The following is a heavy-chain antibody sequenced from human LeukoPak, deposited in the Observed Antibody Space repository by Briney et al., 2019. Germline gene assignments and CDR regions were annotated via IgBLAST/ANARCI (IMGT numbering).Heavy chain of an antibody. D-gene: IGHD5-24*01. CDR2: IRYDGSNK. CDR1: GFTFSSYG. Sequence: GGSLRLSCAASGFTFSSYGMHWVRQAPGKGLEWVAFIRYDGSNKYYADSVKGRFTISRDNSKNTLYLQMNSLRAEDTAVYYCAKSPEMATIVFDYWGQGTLVTVSS. CDR3: AKSPEMATIVFDY. J-gene: IGHJ4*02. V-gene: IGHV3-30*02.